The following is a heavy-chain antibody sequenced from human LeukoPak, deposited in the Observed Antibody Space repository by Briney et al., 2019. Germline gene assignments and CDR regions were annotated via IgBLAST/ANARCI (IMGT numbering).Heavy chain of an antibody. CDR1: GGSISSYY. J-gene: IGHJ4*02. CDR3: ALGDYGGNDYFDY. Sequence: SETLSLTCTVSGGSISSYYWSWIRQPPGKGLEWIGYIHYSGSTNYNPSLKSRVTISVDTSKNQFSLKLSSVTAADTAVYYCALGDYGGNDYFDYWGQGTLVTVSS. CDR2: IHYSGST. V-gene: IGHV4-59*01. D-gene: IGHD3-16*01.